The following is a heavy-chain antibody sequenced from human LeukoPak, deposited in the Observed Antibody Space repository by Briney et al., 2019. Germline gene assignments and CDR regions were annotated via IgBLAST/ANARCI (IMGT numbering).Heavy chain of an antibody. D-gene: IGHD6-19*01. CDR3: MRQSLRRQWLVKRPDAGGY. V-gene: IGHV4-39*01. J-gene: IGHJ4*02. CDR1: GGSISSNNYY. Sequence: SETLSLTCTVSGGSISSNNYYWGWVRQPPGKGLEWIGSIYYSGSTYYNPSLQSRITISVDASKNQFSLKMRSVTAADTAVYYCMRQSLRRQWLVKRPDAGGYWGQGTLVTVSS. CDR2: IYYSGST.